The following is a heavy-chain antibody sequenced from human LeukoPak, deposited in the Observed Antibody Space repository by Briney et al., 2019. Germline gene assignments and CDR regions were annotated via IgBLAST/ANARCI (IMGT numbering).Heavy chain of an antibody. D-gene: IGHD3-9*01. J-gene: IGHJ6*02. CDR2: IYYSGST. CDR1: GGSISSYY. CDR3: ARGARYFDWARGYYYYYGMDV. V-gene: IGHV4-59*01. Sequence: SETLSLTCTVSGGSISSYYWSWIRQPPGKGLEWIGYIYYSGSTNYNPSLKSRVTISVDTSKNQFSLKLSSVTAADTAVYYCARGARYFDWARGYYYYYGMDVWGQGTTVTVSS.